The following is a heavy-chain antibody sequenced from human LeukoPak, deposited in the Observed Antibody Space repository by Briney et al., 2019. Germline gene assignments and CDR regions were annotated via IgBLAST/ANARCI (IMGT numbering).Heavy chain of an antibody. D-gene: IGHD2-2*01. CDR2: IRSDGSDK. V-gene: IGHV3-30*02. CDR1: GFMFSTYG. J-gene: IGHJ3*02. CDR3: AKGDWYCSSTTCYAGAFET. Sequence: GGSLRLSCAASGFMFSTYGMHWVRQAPGKGLEWVTFIRSDGSDKYYGDSVKGRFTISRDNSQNMLLLQMNSLRGDDTAVYYCAKGDWYCSSTTCYAGAFETWGQGTMVTVAS.